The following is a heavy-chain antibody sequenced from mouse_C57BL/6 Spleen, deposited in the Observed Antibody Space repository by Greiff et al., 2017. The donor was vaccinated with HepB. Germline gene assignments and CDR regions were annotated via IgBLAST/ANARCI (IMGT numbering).Heavy chain of an antibody. Sequence: VQLVESGAELARPGASVKLSCKASGYTFTSYGISWVKQRTGQGLEWIGEIYPRSGNTYYNEKFKGKATLTADKSSSTAYMELRSLTSEDSAVYFCARRRLNDYGYYYAMDYWGQGTSVTVSS. CDR2: IYPRSGNT. J-gene: IGHJ4*01. D-gene: IGHD2-4*01. CDR1: GYTFTSYG. V-gene: IGHV1-81*01. CDR3: ARRRLNDYGYYYAMDY.